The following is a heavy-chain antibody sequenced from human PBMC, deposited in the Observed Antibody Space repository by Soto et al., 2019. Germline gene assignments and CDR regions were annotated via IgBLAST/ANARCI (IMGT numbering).Heavy chain of an antibody. CDR2: IYYSGST. V-gene: IGHV4-59*08. Sequence: SETLSLTCTVSGGSISSYYWSWIRQPPGKGLEWIGYIYYSGSTNYNPSLKSRVTISVDTSKNQFSLKLSSVTAADTAVYYCAGTSYVYCSGGSCYSGPDNWFDPWGQGTLVTVSS. CDR3: AGTSYVYCSGGSCYSGPDNWFDP. D-gene: IGHD2-15*01. J-gene: IGHJ5*02. CDR1: GGSISSYY.